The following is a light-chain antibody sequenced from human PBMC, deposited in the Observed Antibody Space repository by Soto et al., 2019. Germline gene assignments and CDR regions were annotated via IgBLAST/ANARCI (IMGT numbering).Light chain of an antibody. CDR3: QQYNNWPRS. Sequence: EIVMTQSPATLSVSPGERATLSCRASQSVSSNLAWYQQKPGQAPRLLIYGASTRATGIPARFSGSGSGTEVPLTISSLQSEDFAVYYCQQYNNWPRSFGPGTKVDFK. J-gene: IGKJ3*01. CDR2: GAS. V-gene: IGKV3-15*01. CDR1: QSVSSN.